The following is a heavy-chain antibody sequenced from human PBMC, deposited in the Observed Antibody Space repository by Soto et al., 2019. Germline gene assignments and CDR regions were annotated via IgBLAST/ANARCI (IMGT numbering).Heavy chain of an antibody. V-gene: IGHV1-18*04. CDR1: GYSFTSYG. D-gene: IGHD2-15*01. CDR2: ISVYTGNT. Sequence: ASVKVSCKSSGYSFTSYGVSWVRQAPGQGLEWLGWISVYTGNTKQAQKFQDRVTLTTEASTNTAYMELRNLRSDDTAVYYCASDRCNPERCYTHHLDVWGQGTTVTVSS. CDR3: ASDRCNPERCYTHHLDV. J-gene: IGHJ6*02.